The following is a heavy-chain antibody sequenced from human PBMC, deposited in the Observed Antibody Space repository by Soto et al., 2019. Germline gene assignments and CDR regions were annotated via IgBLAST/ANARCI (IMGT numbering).Heavy chain of an antibody. V-gene: IGHV3-23*01. D-gene: IGHD5-12*01. CDR2: ISGSGGST. CDR3: AREWWLRFARHYYGMDV. CDR1: GFTFSSYA. Sequence: LRLSCAASGFTFSSYAMSWVRQAPGKGLEWVSAISGSGGSTYYADSVKGRFTISRDNSKNTLYLQMNSLRAEDTAVYYCAREWWLRFARHYYGMDVWGQGTTVTVSS. J-gene: IGHJ6*02.